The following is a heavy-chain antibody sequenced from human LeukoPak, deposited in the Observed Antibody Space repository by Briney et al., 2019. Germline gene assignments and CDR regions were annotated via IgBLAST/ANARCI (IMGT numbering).Heavy chain of an antibody. CDR3: ARDPTRYLRYGYFDY. Sequence: GGSLRLSCAASEFTVSSYSMNWVRQAPGKGLEWVSSINNIATHSYYAASVKGRFSISRDDAKNSVYLQMHSLRAEDTAIYYCARDPTRYLRYGYFDYWGQGAQVTVSS. D-gene: IGHD4-17*01. CDR1: EFTVSSYS. V-gene: IGHV3-21*01. CDR2: INNIATHS. J-gene: IGHJ4*02.